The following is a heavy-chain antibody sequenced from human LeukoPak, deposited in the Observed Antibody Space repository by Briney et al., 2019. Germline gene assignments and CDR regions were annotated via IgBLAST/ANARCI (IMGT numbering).Heavy chain of an antibody. CDR3: ARVFRGGEWLLGGLDY. CDR1: GVSLSGND. D-gene: IGHD3-3*01. Sequence: SETLSLTCAVYGVSLSGNDWTWIRQPPGKGLEWIGEINHSGSTNYNPSLKSRVIISVDTSKNQFSLNLSSVTAADTAVYYCARVFRGGEWLLGGLDYWSQGTLVTVSS. CDR2: INHSGST. J-gene: IGHJ4*02. V-gene: IGHV4-34*01.